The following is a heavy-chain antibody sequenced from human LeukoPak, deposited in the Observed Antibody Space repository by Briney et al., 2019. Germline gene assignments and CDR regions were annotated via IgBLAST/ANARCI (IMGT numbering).Heavy chain of an antibody. CDR2: ISAYNGNT. D-gene: IGHD6-6*01. CDR1: GYTFTGYY. V-gene: IGHV1-18*04. CDR3: ARSEYSSSWEFDY. J-gene: IGHJ4*02. Sequence: ASVKVSCKASGYTFTGYYMHWVRQAPGQGLEWMGWISAYNGNTNYAQKLQGRVTMTTDTSTSTAYMELRSLRSDDTAVYYCARSEYSSSWEFDYWGQGTLVTVSS.